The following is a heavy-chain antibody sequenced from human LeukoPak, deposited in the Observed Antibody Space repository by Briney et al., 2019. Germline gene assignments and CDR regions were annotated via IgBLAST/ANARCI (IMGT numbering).Heavy chain of an antibody. D-gene: IGHD6-25*01. V-gene: IGHV1-69*04. J-gene: IGHJ4*02. Sequence: SVTVSCKASGGTFSSYAISWVRQAPGQGLEWMGRIIPILGIANYAQKFQGRVTITADKSTSTAYMELSSLRSEDTAVYYCARDSRASPSSGYWGQGTLVTVSS. CDR2: IIPILGIA. CDR3: ARDSRASPSSGY. CDR1: GGTFSSYA.